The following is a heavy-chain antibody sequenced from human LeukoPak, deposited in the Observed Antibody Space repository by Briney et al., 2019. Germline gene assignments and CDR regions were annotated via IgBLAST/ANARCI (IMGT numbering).Heavy chain of an antibody. CDR3: ARDSPFIAAAGRGLGY. CDR1: GGSINNNKW. D-gene: IGHD6-13*01. Sequence: SGTLSLTCVVSGGSINNNKWWSWVRQPPGKGLEWIGDVCYSGSTNHNPSLRSRVTTSVDKSKNQFSLKLNSVTAADTAVYYCARDSPFIAAAGRGLGYWGQGTLVTVSS. J-gene: IGHJ4*02. V-gene: IGHV4-4*02. CDR2: VCYSGST.